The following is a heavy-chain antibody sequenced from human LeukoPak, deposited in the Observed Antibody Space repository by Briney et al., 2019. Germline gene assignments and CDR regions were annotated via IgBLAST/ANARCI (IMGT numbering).Heavy chain of an antibody. CDR1: GFIVSNNY. J-gene: IGHJ4*02. D-gene: IGHD6-19*01. V-gene: IGHV3-53*01. Sequence: GGSLRLSCAASGFIVSNNYMHWVRQSPGKGLEWVSIVYSGGNTYYADSVKGRFTISRDNSNNAVYIQMNSLRAEDTGVYYCARTLAGTGNYFDYWGRGTLVTVSS. CDR3: ARTLAGTGNYFDY. CDR2: VYSGGNT.